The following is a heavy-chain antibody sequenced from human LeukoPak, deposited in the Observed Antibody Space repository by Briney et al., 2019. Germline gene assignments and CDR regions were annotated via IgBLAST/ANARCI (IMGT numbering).Heavy chain of an antibody. D-gene: IGHD3-9*01. Sequence: GGSLRLSCAASGFTFSSYAMSWVRQAPGKGLEWVSAISGSGGSTYYADSVKGRFTISRDNSKNTLYLQMNSLRAEDTAVYYCAKALAGYPTGGIGYWGQGTLVTVSS. J-gene: IGHJ4*02. CDR2: ISGSGGST. CDR1: GFTFSSYA. V-gene: IGHV3-23*01. CDR3: AKALAGYPTGGIGY.